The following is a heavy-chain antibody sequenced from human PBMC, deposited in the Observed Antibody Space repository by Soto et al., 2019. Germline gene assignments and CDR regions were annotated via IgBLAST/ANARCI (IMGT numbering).Heavy chain of an antibody. D-gene: IGHD2-2*01. V-gene: IGHV4-39*01. CDR1: GGSISSSSYY. CDR2: IYYSGST. Sequence: QLQLQESGPGLVKPSETLSLTCTVSGGSISSSSYYWGWIRQPPGKGLEWIGSIYYSGSTYYNPSLKSRVTISVDTSKNQFSLKLSSVTAADTAVYYCARRVIKKYCSSTSCYVGSNFDYWGQGTLVTVSS. CDR3: ARRVIKKYCSSTSCYVGSNFDY. J-gene: IGHJ4*02.